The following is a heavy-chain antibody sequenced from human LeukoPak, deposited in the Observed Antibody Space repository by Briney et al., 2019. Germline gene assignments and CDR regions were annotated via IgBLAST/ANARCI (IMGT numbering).Heavy chain of an antibody. D-gene: IGHD3-22*01. V-gene: IGHV3-72*01. CDR2: TRNKARSYTT. CDR1: GFTFTDHY. J-gene: IGHJ4*02. Sequence: GGSLRLSCVASGFTFTDHYMDWVRLAPGKGLEWVGRTRNKARSYTTEYAASVKGRFTISRDNLKNSLDLQMNSLKTEDTAVYYCARNYYDGSVYYKYYWGQGTLVTVSS. CDR3: ARNYYDGSVYYKYY.